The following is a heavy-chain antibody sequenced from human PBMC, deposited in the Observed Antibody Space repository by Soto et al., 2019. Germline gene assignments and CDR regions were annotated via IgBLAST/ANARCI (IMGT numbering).Heavy chain of an antibody. J-gene: IGHJ3*02. CDR2: IYPGDSNA. CDR3: ASQIMVMLGSGFDT. V-gene: IGHV5-51*01. CDR1: GFSFSTTW. D-gene: IGHD2-21*01. Sequence: GESLKISCKGSGFSFSTTWIGWVRQMPGKGLEHMGLIYPGDSNAIYSPSFQGQVTISVDKSISTAYLQWSGLKASDTAMYYCASQIMVMLGSGFDTWGQGTMVTVSS.